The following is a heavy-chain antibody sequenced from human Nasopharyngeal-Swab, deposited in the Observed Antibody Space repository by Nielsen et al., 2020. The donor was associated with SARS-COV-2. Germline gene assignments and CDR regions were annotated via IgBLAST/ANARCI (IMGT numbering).Heavy chain of an antibody. D-gene: IGHD2-2*01. CDR2: SYYSGST. J-gene: IGHJ3*02. V-gene: IGHV4-39*01. CDR3: ARPNTPEDIVVVPAAIAFDI. Sequence: WIRQPPGKGLEWSGSSYYSGSTYYNPSLKSRVTISVDTSKNQFSLKLSSVTAADTAVYYCARPNTPEDIVVVPAAIAFDIWGQGTMVTVSS.